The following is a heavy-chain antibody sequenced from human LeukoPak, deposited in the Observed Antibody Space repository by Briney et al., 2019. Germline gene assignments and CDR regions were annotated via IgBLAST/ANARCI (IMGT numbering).Heavy chain of an antibody. D-gene: IGHD4-17*01. J-gene: IGHJ3*02. CDR3: ARDLDGNYNAFDI. V-gene: IGHV3-21*01. CDR1: GFTFSSYS. CDR2: ISSSSSYI. Sequence: GGSLRLSCAASGFTFSSYSMNWVRQAPGKGLEWVSSISSSSSYIYYADSVKGRFNISRDNAKNSLYLQMNSLRAEDTAVYYCARDLDGNYNAFDIGGQGTMVPFFS.